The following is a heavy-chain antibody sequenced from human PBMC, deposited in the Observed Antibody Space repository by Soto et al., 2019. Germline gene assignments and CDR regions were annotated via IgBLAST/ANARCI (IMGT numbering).Heavy chain of an antibody. D-gene: IGHD6-13*01. CDR3: ARERGSSTWYYFDY. J-gene: IGHJ4*02. Sequence: QVQLVQSGAELKKPGASVKVSCKASGYTFSSYGISWVRQAPGQGLEWMGWISAHNGNANYPQKLQGRVTMTTDTSTSTAYMELRSLRSDDTAVYYCARERGSSTWYYFDYWGQGTLVTVSS. CDR2: ISAHNGNA. V-gene: IGHV1-18*01. CDR1: GYTFSSYG.